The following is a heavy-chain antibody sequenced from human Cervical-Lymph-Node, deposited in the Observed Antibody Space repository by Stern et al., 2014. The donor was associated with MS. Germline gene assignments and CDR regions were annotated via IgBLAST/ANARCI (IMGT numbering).Heavy chain of an antibody. J-gene: IGHJ6*02. CDR1: GYRFTNYA. CDR3: ARGGASRRYGMDV. CDR2: INTNTGHP. Sequence: VQLAQSGSELKKPGASVKVSCKASGYRFTNYAMNWVRQAPGEGLEWMGWINTNTGHPTYGQGYTGRFVLSLDTSVRTAYLQISSLKVEDTAVYYCARGGASRRYGMDVWGQGTTVTVSS. D-gene: IGHD6-25*01. V-gene: IGHV7-4-1*02.